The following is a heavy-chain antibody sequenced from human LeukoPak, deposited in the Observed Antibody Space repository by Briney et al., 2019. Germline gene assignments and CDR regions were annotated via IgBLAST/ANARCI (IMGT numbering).Heavy chain of an antibody. D-gene: IGHD6-6*01. CDR1: GGSISSYY. CDR2: IYYSGST. V-gene: IGHV4-59*01. J-gene: IGHJ6*02. CDR3: AREEYSTHQMDV. Sequence: NPSETLSLTCTVSGGSISSYYWSWIRQPPGKGLEWIGYIYYSGSTNYNPSLKSRVTISVDTSKNQFSLKLSSVTAADTAVYYCAREEYSTHQMDVWGQGTTVTVSS.